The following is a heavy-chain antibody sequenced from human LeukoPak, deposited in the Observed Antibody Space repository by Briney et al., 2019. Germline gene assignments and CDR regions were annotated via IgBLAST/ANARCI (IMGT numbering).Heavy chain of an antibody. CDR2: ISAYNGNT. V-gene: IGHV1-18*01. CDR1: GYTFTSYG. D-gene: IGHD2-2*01. Sequence: ASVKVSCKASGYTFTSYGISWVRQAPGQGLEWMGWISAYNGNTNYAQKLQGRVTMTTDTSTSTAYMELRSLRSDDTAVYYCARDRAYCSSTSCSDAFDIWGQGTMVTVSS. CDR3: ARDRAYCSSTSCSDAFDI. J-gene: IGHJ3*02.